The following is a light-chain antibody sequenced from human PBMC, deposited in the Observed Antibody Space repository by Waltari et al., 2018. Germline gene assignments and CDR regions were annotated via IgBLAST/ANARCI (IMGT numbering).Light chain of an antibody. CDR2: DVT. J-gene: IGLJ2*01. CDR3: SSFTSLRSVI. V-gene: IGLV2-14*01. Sequence: QSALTQPASVSGSPGQSITITCTGTTNNFVSWYQLHPGNPPRLIISDVTYRASGVPSRLSGSKAGDTASLTISGVQAEDEAHYYCSSFTSLRSVIFGGGTKLTVL. CDR1: TNNF.